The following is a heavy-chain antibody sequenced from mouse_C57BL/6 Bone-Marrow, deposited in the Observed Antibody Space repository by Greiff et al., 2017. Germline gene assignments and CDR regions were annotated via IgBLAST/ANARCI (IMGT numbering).Heavy chain of an antibody. CDR2: IDPENGDT. J-gene: IGHJ3*01. Sequence: VQLQQSGAELVRPGASVKLSCTASGFNIKDDYMHWVKQRPEQGLEWIGWIDPENGDTEYASKFQGKATITADPSSNTAYLQRSSLTSEDTAVYYCTTGGDEAYWGQGTLVTVSA. CDR3: TTGGDEAY. CDR1: GFNIKDDY. D-gene: IGHD3-3*01. V-gene: IGHV14-4*01.